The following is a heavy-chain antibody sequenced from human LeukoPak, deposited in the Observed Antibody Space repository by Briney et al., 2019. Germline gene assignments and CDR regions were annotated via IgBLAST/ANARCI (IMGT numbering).Heavy chain of an antibody. V-gene: IGHV4-59*01. CDR2: IYYSGST. Sequence: SETLSLTCTVSGGSISSYYWSWLRQPPGKGLEWIAYIYYSGSTNYNPSLKSRVTISVDTSKNQFSLKLSSVTAADTAVYYCATFYGGNLDYWGQGTLVTVSS. D-gene: IGHD4-23*01. J-gene: IGHJ4*02. CDR1: GGSISSYY. CDR3: ATFYGGNLDY.